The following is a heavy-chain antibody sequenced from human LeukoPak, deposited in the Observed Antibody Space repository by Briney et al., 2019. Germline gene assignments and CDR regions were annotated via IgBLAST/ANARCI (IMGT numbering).Heavy chain of an antibody. Sequence: MPSETLSLTCTVSGGSISSYYWSWIRQPPGKGLEWIGYIYYSGSTNYNPSLKSRVTISVDTSKNQFSLKLSSVTAADTAVYYCARVDPDSSSTLEVFDYWGQGTLVTVSS. CDR2: IYYSGST. V-gene: IGHV4-59*01. D-gene: IGHD6-6*01. CDR1: GGSISSYY. J-gene: IGHJ4*02. CDR3: ARVDPDSSSTLEVFDY.